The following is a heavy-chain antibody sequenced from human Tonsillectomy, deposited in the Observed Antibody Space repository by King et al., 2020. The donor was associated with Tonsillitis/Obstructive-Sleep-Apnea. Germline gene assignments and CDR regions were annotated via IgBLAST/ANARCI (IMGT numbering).Heavy chain of an antibody. D-gene: IGHD3/OR15-3a*01. CDR2: IDHSGST. CDR1: GGSFSGYY. J-gene: IGHJ4*02. Sequence: VQLQQWGAGLLKPSETLSLTCGVYGGSFSGYYWSWIRQTPGKGLEWIGEIDHSGSTNNNPSLKSRVTISIDTSKNQFSLNLNSVTAADTAVYYCARGSVARDWAFDYWGQGTLVTVSS. V-gene: IGHV4-34*01. CDR3: ARGSVARDWAFDY.